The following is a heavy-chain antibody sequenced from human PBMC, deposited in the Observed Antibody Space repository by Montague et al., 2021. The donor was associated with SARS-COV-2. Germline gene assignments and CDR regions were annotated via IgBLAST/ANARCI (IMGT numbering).Heavy chain of an antibody. J-gene: IGHJ4*02. V-gene: IGHV6-1*01. Sequence: CAISGDSVSSYSAEWNWIRQSPSRGLEWLGRTWYRSRWYTEYAVAVKSRVNISPDTSKNQFSLELNSVTPEDTAVYYCVRAPGSYSSEQFYSDFWGQGTLVTVS. CDR2: TWYRSRWYT. D-gene: IGHD3-16*02. CDR3: VRAPGSYSSEQFYSDF. CDR1: GDSVSSYSAE.